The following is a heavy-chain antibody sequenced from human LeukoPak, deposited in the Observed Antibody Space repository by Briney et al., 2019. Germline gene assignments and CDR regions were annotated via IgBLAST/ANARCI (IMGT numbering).Heavy chain of an antibody. CDR2: ISAYNGNT. Sequence: SVKVSCKASGYTFTSYGISWVRQAPGQGLEWMGWISAYNGNTNYAQKFQGRVTMTTDTSTSTAYMELRSLRSDDTAVYYCARDVRQQLAPDYDYWGQGTLVTVSS. CDR3: ARDVRQQLAPDYDY. J-gene: IGHJ4*02. CDR1: GYTFTSYG. V-gene: IGHV1-18*01. D-gene: IGHD6-13*01.